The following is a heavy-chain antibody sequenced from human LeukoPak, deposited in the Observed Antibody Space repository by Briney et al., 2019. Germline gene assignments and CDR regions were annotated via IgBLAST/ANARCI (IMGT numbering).Heavy chain of an antibody. CDR3: SRDANYYDSSRHYFDAFDI. CDR1: GFTFSKYW. Sequence: GGSLRLSCAASGFTFSKYWMTWVRQAPGKGLEWVANIRGDGSVKYFLDSVKGRFTISRDNAKNSLSLEMSNLRAEDTAVYYCSRDANYYDSSRHYFDAFDIWGQETMVTVSS. CDR2: IRGDGSVK. V-gene: IGHV3-7*01. J-gene: IGHJ3*02. D-gene: IGHD3-22*01.